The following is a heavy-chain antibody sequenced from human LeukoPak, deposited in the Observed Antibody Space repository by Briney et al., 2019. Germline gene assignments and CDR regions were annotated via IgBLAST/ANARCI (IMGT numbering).Heavy chain of an antibody. CDR3: AKDISFVDTAMVKTYYYYGMDV. V-gene: IGHV3-30*18. Sequence: GGSLRLSCAASGFTFSSYGMHWVRQAPGKGLEWVAVISYDGCNKYYADSVKGRFTISRDNSKNTLYLQMNSLRAEDTAVYYCAKDISFVDTAMVKTYYYYGMDVWGQGTTVTVSS. J-gene: IGHJ6*02. CDR1: GFTFSSYG. CDR2: ISYDGCNK. D-gene: IGHD5-18*01.